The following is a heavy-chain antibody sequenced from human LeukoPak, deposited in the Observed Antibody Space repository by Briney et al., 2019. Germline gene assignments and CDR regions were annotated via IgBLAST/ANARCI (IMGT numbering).Heavy chain of an antibody. CDR2: IYPGDSDT. CDR1: GYTFTNYW. Sequence: GEPLQISCKGSGYTFTNYWIAWARRMPGKGLEWRGIIYPGDSDTRYSPSFQAQVSISADKSIRTAYLQWSSLKASDTAMYYCARLAGIATVATELDYWGQGTLVTVSS. V-gene: IGHV5-51*01. CDR3: ARLAGIATVATELDY. D-gene: IGHD6-13*01. J-gene: IGHJ4*02.